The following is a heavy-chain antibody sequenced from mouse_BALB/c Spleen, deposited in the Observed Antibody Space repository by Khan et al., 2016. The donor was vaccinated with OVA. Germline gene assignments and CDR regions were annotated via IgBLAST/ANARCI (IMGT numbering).Heavy chain of an antibody. CDR1: GYTFTNYG. Sequence: QVQLQQSGPELKKPGETVKISCKASGYTFTNYGMNWVKQAPGKGLKWMGWINTYSGKPKYTDDMKGRFAFSLETSASTAYLQLNNLKNEDKATYCCARGASYGYFDGWGAGTTVTVSS. CDR2: INTYSGKP. J-gene: IGHJ1*01. V-gene: IGHV9-1*02. CDR3: ARGASYGYFDG.